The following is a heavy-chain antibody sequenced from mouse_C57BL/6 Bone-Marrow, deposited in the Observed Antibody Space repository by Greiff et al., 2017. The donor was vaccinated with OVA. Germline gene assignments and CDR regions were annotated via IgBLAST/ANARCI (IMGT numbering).Heavy chain of an antibody. CDR2: IYPRDGST. CDR3: ARSYDYDLAWFAY. J-gene: IGHJ3*01. Sequence: VKLQESDAELVKPGASVKISCKVSGYTFTDHTIHWMKQRPEQGLEWIGYIYPRDGSTKYNEKFKGKATLTADKSSSTAYRQLNSLTSEDSAVYFCARSYDYDLAWFAYWGQGTRVTVSA. D-gene: IGHD2-4*01. V-gene: IGHV1-78*01. CDR1: GYTFTDHT.